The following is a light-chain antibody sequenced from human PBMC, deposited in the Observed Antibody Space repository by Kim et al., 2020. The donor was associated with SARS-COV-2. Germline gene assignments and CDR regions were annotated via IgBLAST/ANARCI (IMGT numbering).Light chain of an antibody. V-gene: IGLV3-21*04. CDR3: QVWDSSSDHPV. J-gene: IGLJ3*02. Sequence: AAGKTASITCGGINIGIRSVHWDQQRPRQAPVLVSYYDSDRPSGIPERCSGANSGNTATLTISRVEAGDVADYYCQVWDSSSDHPVFGGGTQLTVL. CDR2: YDS. CDR1: NIGIRS.